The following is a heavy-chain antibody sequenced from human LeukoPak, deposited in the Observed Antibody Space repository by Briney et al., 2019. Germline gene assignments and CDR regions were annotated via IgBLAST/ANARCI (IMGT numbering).Heavy chain of an antibody. D-gene: IGHD2-2*01. V-gene: IGHV1-46*01. CDR3: ARAHCSSTSCYFAPDY. Sequence: ASVKVSCKASGYTFSGYYLHWVRQAPGQGLEWMGIINPSGGSTSYAQKFQGRVTMTRDTSTSTVYMELSSLRSEDTAVYYCARAHCSSTSCYFAPDYWGQGTLVTVSS. J-gene: IGHJ4*02. CDR2: INPSGGST. CDR1: GYTFSGYY.